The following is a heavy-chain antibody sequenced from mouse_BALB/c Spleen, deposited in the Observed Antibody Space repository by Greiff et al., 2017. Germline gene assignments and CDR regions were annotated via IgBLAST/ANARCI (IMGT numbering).Heavy chain of an antibody. CDR2: ISDSGST. D-gene: IGHD1-1*01. CDR3: ASPGYGSSYGFAY. Sequence: EVQRVESGPSLVKPSQTLSLTCSVTGDSITSGYWNWIRKFPGNKLEYMGYISDSGSTYYNPSLKSRISITRDTSKNQYYLQLNSVTTEDTATYYCASPGYGSSYGFAYWGQGTLVTVSA. CDR1: GDSITSGY. V-gene: IGHV3-8*02. J-gene: IGHJ3*01.